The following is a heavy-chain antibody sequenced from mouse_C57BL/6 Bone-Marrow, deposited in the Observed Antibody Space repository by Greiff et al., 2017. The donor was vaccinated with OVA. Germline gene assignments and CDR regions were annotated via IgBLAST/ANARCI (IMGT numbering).Heavy chain of an antibody. CDR3: ARISPLYYYGSSYGY. J-gene: IGHJ2*01. Sequence: VKLVESGAELAKPGASVKLSCKASGYTFTSYWMHWVQQRPGQGLEWIGYINPSSGYTKYNQKFKDKATLTADKSSSTAYMQLSSLTYEDSAVYYCARISPLYYYGSSYGYWGQGTTLTVSS. D-gene: IGHD1-1*01. CDR2: INPSSGYT. V-gene: IGHV1-7*01. CDR1: GYTFTSYW.